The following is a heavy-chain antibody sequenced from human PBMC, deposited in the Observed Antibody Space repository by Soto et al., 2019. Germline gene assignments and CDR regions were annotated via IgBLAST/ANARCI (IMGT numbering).Heavy chain of an antibody. CDR3: AKNQYDSSGYYYDY. Sequence: PGGSLRLSCAASGFTFSSYGMHWVRQAPGKGLEWVAVISYDGSNKYYADSVKGRFTISRDNSKNTLYLQMNSLRAEDTAVYYCAKNQYDSSGYYYDYWGQGTLVTV. CDR2: ISYDGSNK. V-gene: IGHV3-30*18. J-gene: IGHJ4*02. CDR1: GFTFSSYG. D-gene: IGHD3-22*01.